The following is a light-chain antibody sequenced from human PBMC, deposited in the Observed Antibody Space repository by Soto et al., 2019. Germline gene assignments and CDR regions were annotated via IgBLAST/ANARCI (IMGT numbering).Light chain of an antibody. CDR1: QTIISR. CDR3: QHYNSYSVA. J-gene: IGKJ1*01. CDR2: KAS. Sequence: DIQMTQSPSTLSGSVGARVTITCRASQTIISRLAWYQQKPGKAHKLLIYKASTLKSGVPSRFSGSGSGTEFTLTMSSLQPDDFATYYCQHYNSYSVAFGRGTKVELK. V-gene: IGKV1-5*03.